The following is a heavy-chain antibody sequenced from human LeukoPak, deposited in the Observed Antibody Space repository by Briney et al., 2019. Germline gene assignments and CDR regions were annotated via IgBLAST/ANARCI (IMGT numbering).Heavy chain of an antibody. CDR3: TTGGLAYCGGDCYSSYFQH. J-gene: IGHJ1*01. V-gene: IGHV3-15*01. Sequence: PGGSLRLSCAASGFTFSNAWMSWVRQAPGKGLEWVGRIKSKTDGGTTDYAAPVKGGFTISRDDSKNTLYLQMNSLKTEDTAVYYCTTGGLAYCGGDCYSSYFQHWGQGTLVTVSS. D-gene: IGHD2-21*02. CDR1: GFTFSNAW. CDR2: IKSKTDGGTT.